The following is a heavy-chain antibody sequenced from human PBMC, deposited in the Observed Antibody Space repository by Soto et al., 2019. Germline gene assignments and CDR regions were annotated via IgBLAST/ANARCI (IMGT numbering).Heavy chain of an antibody. CDR1: GFTFSSYA. J-gene: IGHJ4*02. Sequence: GGSLRLSCAASGFTFSSYAMSWVRQAPGKGLEWVTGISDSGGRSYYAESVKGRFTIPRDNSKNTLYLQMNSLRAEDTAVYYCAKDVRLPRGYAPDYWGQGTLVTVST. CDR3: AKDVRLPRGYAPDY. V-gene: IGHV3-23*01. CDR2: ISDSGGRS. D-gene: IGHD3-10*01.